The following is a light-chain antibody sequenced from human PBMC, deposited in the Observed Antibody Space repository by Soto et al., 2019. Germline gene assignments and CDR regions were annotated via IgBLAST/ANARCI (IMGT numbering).Light chain of an antibody. Sequence: QMTQSPSTLSASVGDTVTSTCRASKSIITWLAWYPQKPGKAPKLMIYTASTLERGVPSRFSGRGAGTVILLTSRSLHPDDVATYCCQQYNTYTTFGQGTKVEIK. J-gene: IGKJ1*01. V-gene: IGKV1-5*03. CDR1: KSIITW. CDR2: TAS. CDR3: QQYNTYTT.